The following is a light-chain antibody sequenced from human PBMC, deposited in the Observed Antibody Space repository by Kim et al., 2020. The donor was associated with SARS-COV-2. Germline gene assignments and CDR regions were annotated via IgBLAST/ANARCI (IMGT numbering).Light chain of an antibody. CDR2: DVN. CDR3: CSFAGRYTYV. J-gene: IGLJ1*01. CDR1: SSDVGGYKF. V-gene: IGLV2-11*01. Sequence: QSALTQPRSVSGSPGQSVTISCTGTSSDVGGYKFVSWYQQHPVKAPKLLIFDVNKRPSGVPDRFSGSKSGNTASLTISRLQAEDEADYYCCSFAGRYTYVFGTGTKVTVL.